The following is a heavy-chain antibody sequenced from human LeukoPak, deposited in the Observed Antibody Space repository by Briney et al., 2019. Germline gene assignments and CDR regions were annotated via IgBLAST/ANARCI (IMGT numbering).Heavy chain of an antibody. CDR2: IYYSGST. CDR1: GGSISSGDYY. J-gene: IGHJ6*03. V-gene: IGHV4-30-4*01. CDR3: AREYSRSSYFYFYMDV. Sequence: SQTLSLTCTVSGGSISSGDYYWSWIRQPPGKGLEWIGYIYYSGSTYYNPSLKSRITMSVDTSKNHFSLMLSSVTAADTAVYYCAREYSRSSYFYFYMDVWGKGTTVTVSS. D-gene: IGHD6-6*01.